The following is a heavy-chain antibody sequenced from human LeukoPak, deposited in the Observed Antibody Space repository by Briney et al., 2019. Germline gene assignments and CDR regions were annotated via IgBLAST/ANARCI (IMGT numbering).Heavy chain of an antibody. D-gene: IGHD4-17*01. Sequence: GGSLRLSCAASGLTFSTSAMRWVRQPPGKGLEWVSAISGRGHTIYYADSVKGRFTISRDNSKNTVYLQMNSLRADDTALYYCAKDLRQNPGDYGGTDASDIWGQGTMVTVSS. CDR2: ISGRGHTI. CDR1: GLTFSTSA. CDR3: AKDLRQNPGDYGGTDASDI. J-gene: IGHJ3*02. V-gene: IGHV3-23*01.